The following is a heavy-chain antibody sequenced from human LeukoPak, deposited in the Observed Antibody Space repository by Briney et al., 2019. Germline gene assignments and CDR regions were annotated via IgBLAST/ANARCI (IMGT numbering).Heavy chain of an antibody. V-gene: IGHV3-48*04. CDR2: ISSSGSTI. J-gene: IGHJ6*02. D-gene: IGHD5-24*01. Sequence: GGSLRLSCAASGFTFSSYWMSWVRQAPGKGLEWVSYISSSGSTIYYADSVKGRFTISRDNAKNSLYLQMNSLRAEDTAVYYCARSRGKLQWPYYYYGMDVWGQGTTVTVSS. CDR1: GFTFSSYW. CDR3: ARSRGKLQWPYYYYGMDV.